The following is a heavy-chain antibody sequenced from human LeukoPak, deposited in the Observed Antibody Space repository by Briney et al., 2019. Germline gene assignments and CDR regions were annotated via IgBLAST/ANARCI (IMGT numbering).Heavy chain of an antibody. Sequence: SETLSLTCAVYGGSFSGYYWSWIRQPPGKGLEWIGEINHSGSTNYNPSLKSRVTISVDTSKNQFSLKLSSVTAADTAVYYCASTLIAVAGKGPFDYWGQGTLVTVSS. J-gene: IGHJ4*02. CDR2: INHSGST. CDR1: GGSFSGYY. CDR3: ASTLIAVAGKGPFDY. D-gene: IGHD6-19*01. V-gene: IGHV4-34*01.